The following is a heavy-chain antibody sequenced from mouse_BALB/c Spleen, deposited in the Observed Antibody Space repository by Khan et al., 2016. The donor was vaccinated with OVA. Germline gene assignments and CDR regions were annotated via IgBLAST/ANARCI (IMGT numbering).Heavy chain of an antibody. J-gene: IGHJ4*01. CDR3: ARAYGSWAMDY. CDR1: GDSITSGF. Sequence: EVQLQESGPSLVKPSQTLSLSCSVTGDSITSGFWNWIRKFPGNKFEYLGYITYSGNIYYNPSLKSRISITRDTSKSQYYLQLNSVNTEDTATYYCARAYGSWAMDYWGQGTSVTVSS. CDR2: ITYSGNI. V-gene: IGHV3-8*02. D-gene: IGHD1-1*01.